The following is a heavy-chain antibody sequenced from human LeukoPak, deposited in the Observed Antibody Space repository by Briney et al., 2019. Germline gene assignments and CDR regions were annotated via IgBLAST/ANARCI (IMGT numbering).Heavy chain of an antibody. CDR1: GSFISHYY. CDR3: ARTRYYYNSRSYGAPYYCHY. D-gene: IGHD3-10*01. Sequence: SETLALNWTVVGSFISHYYWGWIRQPPPKGLEWVGSIYYSGNTYYNSSLQSRVTISLAPSKNHFSLKLSSVTAADTAVYYCARTRYYYNSRSYGAPYYCHYWGQGTLVTVSS. J-gene: IGHJ4*02. V-gene: IGHV4-39*02. CDR2: IYYSGNT.